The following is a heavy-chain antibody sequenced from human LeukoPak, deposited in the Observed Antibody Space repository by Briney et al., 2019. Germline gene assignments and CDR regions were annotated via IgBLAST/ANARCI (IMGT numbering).Heavy chain of an antibody. CDR3: ARVLSWSSGWYEGDY. J-gene: IGHJ4*02. D-gene: IGHD6-19*01. V-gene: IGHV1-2*02. Sequence: ASVKVSCKASGYTFTGYYMHWVRQAPGQGLEWMGWINPNSGGTNYAQKFQGRVTMTRDTSISTAYMELSRLRSDDTAVYYCARVLSWSSGWYEGDYWGQGTLVTVSS. CDR2: INPNSGGT. CDR1: GYTFTGYY.